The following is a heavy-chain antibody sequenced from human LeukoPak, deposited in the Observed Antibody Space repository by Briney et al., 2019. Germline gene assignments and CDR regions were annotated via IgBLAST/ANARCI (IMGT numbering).Heavy chain of an antibody. D-gene: IGHD3-3*01. V-gene: IGHV3-7*01. J-gene: IGHJ4*02. CDR1: GFTFSNYW. Sequence: PGGSLRLSCAASGFTFSNYWMSWVRQAPGKGLEWVANIKEDGSAKYYVDSVRGRFTISRDNAKNSVYLQMNSLRAEDTAVYYCASRITIFGGPDYWGQGTLVTVSS. CDR3: ASRITIFGGPDY. CDR2: IKEDGSAK.